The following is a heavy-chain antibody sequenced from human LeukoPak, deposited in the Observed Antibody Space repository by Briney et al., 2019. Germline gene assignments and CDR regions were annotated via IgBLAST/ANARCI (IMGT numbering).Heavy chain of an antibody. V-gene: IGHV1-69*13. CDR3: ARHAIAVADPIYYYYGMDV. Sequence: GASVKVSCKASGGTFSSYAISWVRQAPGQGLEWMGGIIPIFGTANYAQKFQGRVTITADESTSTAYMELSSLSSADTAVYSCARHAIAVADPIYYYYGMDVWGQGTTVTVSS. J-gene: IGHJ6*02. D-gene: IGHD6-19*01. CDR2: IIPIFGTA. CDR1: GGTFSSYA.